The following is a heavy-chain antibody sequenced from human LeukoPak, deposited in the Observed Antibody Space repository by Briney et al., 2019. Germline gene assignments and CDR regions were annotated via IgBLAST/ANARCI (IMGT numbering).Heavy chain of an antibody. D-gene: IGHD6-19*01. CDR1: GGSFSGYY. Sequence: SETLSLTCAVYGGSFSGYYWSWIRQPPGKGLEWIGYIYYRGTTYYNPSLKGRVTTSADTSKNQFSLKLTSVTAADTAVYYCASSSGHGGGYYFDYWGQGNLVTVSS. V-gene: IGHV4-30-4*01. CDR3: ASSSGHGGGYYFDY. J-gene: IGHJ4*02. CDR2: IYYRGTT.